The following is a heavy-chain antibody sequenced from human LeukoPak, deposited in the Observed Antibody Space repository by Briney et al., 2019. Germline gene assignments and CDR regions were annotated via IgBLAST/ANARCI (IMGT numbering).Heavy chain of an antibody. CDR3: ARDVLTYGSYFDY. D-gene: IGHD3-10*01. CDR2: ISHDLTYQ. Sequence: GGSLRLSCAASGFIFSAYGMHWVRQAPGKGLEWVAVISHDLTYQAYADSVKGRFTISRDNSKNTLYLQMNSLRAEDTAVYYCARDVLTYGSYFDYWGQGTLVTVSS. CDR1: GFIFSAYG. J-gene: IGHJ4*02. V-gene: IGHV3-30*03.